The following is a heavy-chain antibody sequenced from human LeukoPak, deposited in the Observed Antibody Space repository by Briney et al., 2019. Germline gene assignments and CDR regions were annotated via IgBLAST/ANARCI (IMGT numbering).Heavy chain of an antibody. V-gene: IGHV5-51*01. D-gene: IGHD2-15*01. CDR1: GYSFNSYW. CDR3: TRSYCSTGSCSRDY. CDR2: IYPGDSET. J-gene: IGHJ4*02. Sequence: GESLKISCKASGYSFNSYWMGWVRQMPGKVLEWMGIIYPGDSETRYSPSVQGRVTISVDRSSTTTFLQWSSLEASDSGVYFCTRSYCSTGSCSRDYWGQGTLVTVPS.